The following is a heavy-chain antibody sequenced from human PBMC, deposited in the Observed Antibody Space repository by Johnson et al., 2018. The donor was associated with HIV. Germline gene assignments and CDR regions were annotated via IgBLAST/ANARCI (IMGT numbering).Heavy chain of an antibody. CDR2: ISYDGSNK. V-gene: IGHV3-30*14. Sequence: QVQLVESGGGVVQPGRSLRLSCVASGFTFSSYTMHWVRQAPGKGLEWVAVISYDGSNKYYADSVKGRFTISRDNSKNTLYLQMNSLRAEDTAVYYCAIIWNHTFDIWGQGTMVTVSS. CDR3: AIIWNHTFDI. J-gene: IGHJ3*02. CDR1: GFTFSSYT. D-gene: IGHD1-14*01.